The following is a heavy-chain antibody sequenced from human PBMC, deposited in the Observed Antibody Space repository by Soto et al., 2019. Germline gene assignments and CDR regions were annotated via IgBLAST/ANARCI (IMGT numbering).Heavy chain of an antibody. Sequence: LSLTFTVSVYSISSGSYWAWVRQPPGKGPEWIASIYHGGTTFYNPSLKSRITISVDTSNNQFSLKLTSVTAADTAVYYCARVHVMVVAGSTFDYWGHGTLVTVSS. J-gene: IGHJ4*01. CDR3: ARVHVMVVAGSTFDY. D-gene: IGHD6-19*01. CDR2: IYHGGTT. CDR1: VYSISSGSY. V-gene: IGHV4-38-2*02.